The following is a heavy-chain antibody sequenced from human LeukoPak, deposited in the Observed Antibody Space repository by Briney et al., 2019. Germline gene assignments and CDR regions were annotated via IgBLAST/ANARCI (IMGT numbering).Heavy chain of an antibody. CDR2: INPNSGGT. CDR1: GYTFTGYY. J-gene: IGHJ6*03. D-gene: IGHD6-13*01. Sequence: ASVKVSCKASGYTFTGYYMHWVRQAPGQGLEWMGWINPNSGGTNYAQKFQGRVTMTRDTSISTAYMELSRLRSDDTAVYYCARDGSSWYGYYYYYYMDVWGKGTTVTISS. V-gene: IGHV1-2*02. CDR3: ARDGSSWYGYYYYYYMDV.